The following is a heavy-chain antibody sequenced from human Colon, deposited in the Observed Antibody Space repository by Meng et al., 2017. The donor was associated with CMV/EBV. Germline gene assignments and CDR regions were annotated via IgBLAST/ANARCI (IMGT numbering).Heavy chain of an antibody. Sequence: VADGSVGSGSYYWGWIRQPPGKGLEWIGYIFYSGRTNYNPSLKSRVSISVDTSKNQFSLKVSSVTAADTAVYYCARDYYGHPNWFDPWGQGILVTVSS. CDR1: DGSVGSGSYY. J-gene: IGHJ5*02. V-gene: IGHV4-61*01. CDR3: ARDYYGHPNWFDP. CDR2: IFYSGRT. D-gene: IGHD4-17*01.